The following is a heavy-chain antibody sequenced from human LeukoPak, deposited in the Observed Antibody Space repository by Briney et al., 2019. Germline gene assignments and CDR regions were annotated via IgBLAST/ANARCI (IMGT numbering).Heavy chain of an antibody. CDR2: INWNGGST. Sequence: GGSLRLSCAASGFTFDDYGMSWVRQAPGKGLEWVSGINWNGGSTGYADSVKGRFTISRDNSKNTLYLQMNSLRAEDTAVYYCAKRGVYGNFYFDYWGQGTLATVSS. CDR3: AKRGVYGNFYFDY. CDR1: GFTFDDYG. V-gene: IGHV3-20*04. J-gene: IGHJ4*02. D-gene: IGHD4-11*01.